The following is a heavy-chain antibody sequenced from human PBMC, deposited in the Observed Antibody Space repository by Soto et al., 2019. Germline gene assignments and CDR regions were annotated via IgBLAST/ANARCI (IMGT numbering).Heavy chain of an antibody. CDR3: ARGYYYGSGTINLDY. CDR2: IYYSGTT. CDR1: GGSISSGGYY. J-gene: IGHJ4*02. D-gene: IGHD3-10*01. Sequence: QVQLQESGPGLVKPSQTLSLTCTVSGGSISSGGYYWSWIRQHPGKGLEWIGYIYYSGTTFYNPFLKSRVTTAVDASKNQFSLTLSSVTAADTAVYFYARGYYYGSGTINLDYWGQGTLVTVSS. V-gene: IGHV4-31*03.